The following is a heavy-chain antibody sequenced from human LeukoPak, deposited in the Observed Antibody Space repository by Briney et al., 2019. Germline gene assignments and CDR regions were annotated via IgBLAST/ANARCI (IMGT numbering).Heavy chain of an antibody. CDR1: GFTFSSYS. CDR2: ISSSSSYI. V-gene: IGHV3-21*01. J-gene: IGHJ6*02. D-gene: IGHD6-19*01. Sequence: PGGSLRLSCAASGFTFSSYSMNWVRQAPGKGLEWVSSISSSSSYIYYADSVKGRFTISRDNAKNSLYLQMNSLRAEDTAVYYCARRLGLGPYYYYYGMDVWGQGTTVTVSS. CDR3: ARRLGLGPYYYYYGMDV.